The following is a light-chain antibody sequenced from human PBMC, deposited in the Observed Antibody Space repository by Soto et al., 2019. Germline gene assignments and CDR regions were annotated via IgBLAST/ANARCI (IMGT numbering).Light chain of an antibody. CDR1: QIGNTNY. CDR2: SVF. V-gene: IGKV3-20*01. Sequence: EMVLPQSPGTLSLSPGERATLHCRASQIGNTNYLAWYQQRPGQPPRLLIYSVFTRANGTPDRFSGSGSGTDCTLTISRLAPEDSALYYCQHYGHPRWTFGPGTRVEIK. CDR3: QHYGHPRWT. J-gene: IGKJ1*01.